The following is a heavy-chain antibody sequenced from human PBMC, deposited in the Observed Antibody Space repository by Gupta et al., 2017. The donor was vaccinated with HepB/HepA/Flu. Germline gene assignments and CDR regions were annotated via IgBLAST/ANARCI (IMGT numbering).Heavy chain of an antibody. Sequence: QVQLVQSGAEVKKPGSSVKVSCKASGGPFSSYAISWVRQAPGQGLEWMGRSIPILGIANYAQKFQGRVTITADKSTSTAYMELSSLRSEDTAVYYCARDHNSGYDFYYYYGMDVWGQGTTVTVSS. CDR3: ARDHNSGYDFYYYYGMDV. CDR2: SIPILGIA. J-gene: IGHJ6*02. D-gene: IGHD5-12*01. V-gene: IGHV1-69*04. CDR1: GGPFSSYA.